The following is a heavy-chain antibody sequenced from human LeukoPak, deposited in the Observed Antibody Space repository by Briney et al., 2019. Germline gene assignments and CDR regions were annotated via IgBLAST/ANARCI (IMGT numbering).Heavy chain of an antibody. J-gene: IGHJ6*04. D-gene: IGHD3-10*02. CDR1: GFTFDDYA. V-gene: IGHV3-9*01. CDR2: ISWNSGSI. Sequence: PGGSLRLSCAASGFTFDDYAMHWVRHAPGKGLECVSGISWNSGSIGYADSVKGRFTISRDNAKNSLYLQMNSLRAEDTAVYYCAELGITMIGGVWGKGTTVTISS. CDR3: AELGITMIGGV.